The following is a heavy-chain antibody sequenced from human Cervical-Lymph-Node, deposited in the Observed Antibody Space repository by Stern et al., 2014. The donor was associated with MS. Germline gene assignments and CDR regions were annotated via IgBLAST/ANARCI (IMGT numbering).Heavy chain of an antibody. J-gene: IGHJ3*02. D-gene: IGHD3-22*01. CDR1: GFTFTSSA. CDR3: AAEPMYYSDSVGAFDI. V-gene: IGHV1-58*01. Sequence: QLVQSGPEVKKPGTSVKVSCKASGFTFTSSAVQWVRQARGQRLEWIGWVGVDSGNTNYAQKFQERVTITRDMSTSTAYMELSSLRSEDTAVYYCAAEPMYYSDSVGAFDIWGQGTMVTVSS. CDR2: VGVDSGNT.